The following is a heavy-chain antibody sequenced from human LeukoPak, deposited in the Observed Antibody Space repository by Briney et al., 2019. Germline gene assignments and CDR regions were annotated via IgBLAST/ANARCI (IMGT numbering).Heavy chain of an antibody. CDR3: ARASVGCSSTSCYSTQFDY. V-gene: IGHV4-34*01. J-gene: IGHJ4*02. Sequence: SETLSLTCAVYGGSFSGYYWSWIRQPPGKGLEWIGEINHSGSTNYNPSLKSRVTISVDTSKNQFSLKLSSATAADTAVYYCARASVGCSSTSCYSTQFDYWGQGTLVTVSS. CDR1: GGSFSGYY. D-gene: IGHD2-2*01. CDR2: INHSGST.